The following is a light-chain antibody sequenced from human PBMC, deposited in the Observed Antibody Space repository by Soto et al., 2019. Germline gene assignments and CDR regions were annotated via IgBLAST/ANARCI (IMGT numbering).Light chain of an antibody. Sequence: QSVLTQPPSVSGAPGQRVTISCTGTSSNIGAGYDVHWYQQLPGAAPKLLIYSNITRPSGVPDRCSGAKSGTSASLAITGLQAEDEADYYCLFSDGGPRVFGGGTKVTVL. CDR2: SNI. CDR1: SSNIGAGYD. J-gene: IGLJ3*02. CDR3: LFSDGGPRV. V-gene: IGLV1-40*01.